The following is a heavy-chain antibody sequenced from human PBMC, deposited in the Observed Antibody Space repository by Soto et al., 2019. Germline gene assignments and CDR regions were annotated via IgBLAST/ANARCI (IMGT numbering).Heavy chain of an antibody. V-gene: IGHV4-30-2*01. Sequence: QLQLQESGSGLVKPSQTLSLTCAVSGGSISSGGYSWSWIRQPPGKGLEWIGYIYHSGSTYYNPSLKSRVPISVDRSKNQFSLKLSSVTAADTAVYYCATHSTVVPPSHAFDIWGQGTMVTVSS. CDR3: ATHSTVVPPSHAFDI. D-gene: IGHD2-15*01. CDR1: GGSISSGGYS. J-gene: IGHJ3*02. CDR2: IYHSGST.